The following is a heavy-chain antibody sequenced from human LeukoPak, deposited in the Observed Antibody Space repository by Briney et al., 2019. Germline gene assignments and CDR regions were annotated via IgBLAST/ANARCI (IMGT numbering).Heavy chain of an antibody. J-gene: IGHJ5*02. CDR2: INPSGGST. CDR1: GYTFTSYY. V-gene: IGHV1-46*01. D-gene: IGHD3-10*01. CDR3: ARDMVRGFGWFDP. Sequence: GASVKVSCKASGYTFTSYYMHWVRQAPGQGLEWMGIINPSGGSTSYAQKFQGRVTMTRDMSTSTVYMELSSLRSEDTAVYYCARDMVRGFGWFDPWGQGTLVTVSS.